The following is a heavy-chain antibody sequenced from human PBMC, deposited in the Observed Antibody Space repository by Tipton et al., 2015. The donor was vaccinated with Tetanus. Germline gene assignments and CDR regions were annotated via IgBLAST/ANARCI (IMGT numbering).Heavy chain of an antibody. CDR1: GYSFTSYW. V-gene: IGHV5-51*01. Sequence: VQLVQSGAEVKKSGESLKISCKGSGYSFTSYWIGWVRQMPGKGLEWMGIIYPGDSDTRYSPSFQGQVTISADKSISTAYLQWSSLKASDTAMYYCARRLGYSSSSDAFDIWGQGTMVTVSS. J-gene: IGHJ3*02. CDR2: IYPGDSDT. D-gene: IGHD6-13*01. CDR3: ARRLGYSSSSDAFDI.